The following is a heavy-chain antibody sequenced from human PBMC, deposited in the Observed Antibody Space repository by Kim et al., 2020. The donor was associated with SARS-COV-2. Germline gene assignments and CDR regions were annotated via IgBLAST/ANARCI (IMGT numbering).Heavy chain of an antibody. CDR1: GYVFSNYA. CDR3: ATADRTDAEFDF. CDR2: IRIGTGST. D-gene: IGHD2-15*01. J-gene: IGHJ4*02. Sequence: ASVKVSCKASGYVFSNYAVQWVRQAPGQGLEWIGWIRIGTGSTRYSQRLQGRVTITRDTSASTAYMELSSLRSEDLAVYFCATADRTDAEFDFWGQGTL. V-gene: IGHV1-3*04.